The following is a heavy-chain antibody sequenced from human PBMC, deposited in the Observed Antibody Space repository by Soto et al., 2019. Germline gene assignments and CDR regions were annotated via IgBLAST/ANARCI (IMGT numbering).Heavy chain of an antibody. Sequence: GGSLRLSCAASGFTFSSYGMHWVRQAPGKGLEWVAVIWYDGSNKYYADSVKGRFTISRDNSKNTLYLQMNSLRAEDTAVYYCARVSSDCRATAGFDIWGQGTMVTVSS. CDR3: ARVSSDCRATAGFDI. CDR1: GFTFSSYG. J-gene: IGHJ3*02. D-gene: IGHD3-22*01. CDR2: IWYDGSNK. V-gene: IGHV3-33*01.